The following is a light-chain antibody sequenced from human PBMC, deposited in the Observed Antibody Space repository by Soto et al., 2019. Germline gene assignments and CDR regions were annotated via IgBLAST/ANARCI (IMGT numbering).Light chain of an antibody. CDR1: QSVSRY. CDR2: DAS. J-gene: IGKJ2*01. V-gene: IGKV3-11*01. Sequence: EIVLTQSPATLSLSPGERATLSCRASQSVSRYLAWYQQKPGQAPRLLIYDASNRATGIPARFSGSGSGTDFTLTISSLEPEEFSVYYCQQRSNGPPYTFGQGTKLEIK. CDR3: QQRSNGPPYT.